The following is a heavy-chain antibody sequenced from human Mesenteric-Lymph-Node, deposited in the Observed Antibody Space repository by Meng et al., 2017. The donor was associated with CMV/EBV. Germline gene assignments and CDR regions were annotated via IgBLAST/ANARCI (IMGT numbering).Heavy chain of an antibody. J-gene: IGHJ4*02. V-gene: IGHV3-7*01. Sequence: GESLKISCAASGFTFRYYAMTWFRQAPGKGLEWVAHIKQDGSQKHYVESVRGRFTISRDNAKNSLYLQMDSLRVEDTAVYYCVRHPDYRFDYWGQGILVTVSS. CDR2: IKQDGSQK. D-gene: IGHD4-11*01. CDR1: GFTFRYYA. CDR3: VRHPDYRFDY.